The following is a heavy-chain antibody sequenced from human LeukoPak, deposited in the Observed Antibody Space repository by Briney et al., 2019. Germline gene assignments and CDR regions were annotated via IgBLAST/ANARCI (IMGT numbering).Heavy chain of an antibody. Sequence: SETLSLTCTVSGGSISSHYWSWIRQPPGKGLEWIGYIYYSGSTNYNPSLKSRVTISVDTSKNQFSLKLSSVTAADTAVHYCARVEYDFWSGYYIGWFDPWGQGTLVTVSS. J-gene: IGHJ5*02. D-gene: IGHD3-3*01. V-gene: IGHV4-59*11. CDR1: GGSISSHY. CDR3: ARVEYDFWSGYYIGWFDP. CDR2: IYYSGST.